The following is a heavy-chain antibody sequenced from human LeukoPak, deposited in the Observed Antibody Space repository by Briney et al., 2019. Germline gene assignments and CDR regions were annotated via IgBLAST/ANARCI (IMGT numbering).Heavy chain of an antibody. CDR3: ARGVTSPLDAFDI. J-gene: IGHJ3*02. CDR1: GGSISNYY. D-gene: IGHD1-26*01. CDR2: LYNSGST. Sequence: SETLSLTCTVSGGSISNYYWIWMRQPPGKGREWIGCLYNSGSTNYNPSLKSRLSISVDMSKNQVSLQLSSVTAADTAVYYCARGVTSPLDAFDIWGQGTTVTVSS. V-gene: IGHV4-59*01.